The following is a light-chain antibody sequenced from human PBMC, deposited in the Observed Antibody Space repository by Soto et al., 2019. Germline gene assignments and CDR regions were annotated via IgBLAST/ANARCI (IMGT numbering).Light chain of an antibody. V-gene: IGKV3-15*01. J-gene: IGKJ3*01. CDR2: GAS. CDR1: HSVSSN. CDR3: QQYNNWLPFT. Sequence: EIVMTQSPATLSLSPGDRATLSCRASHSVSSNLAWYQQKPGQAPRLLIYGASTRATGVPARFSGSGSGTEFTLTISSLQSEDFAVYYCQQYNNWLPFTFGPGTKVDIK.